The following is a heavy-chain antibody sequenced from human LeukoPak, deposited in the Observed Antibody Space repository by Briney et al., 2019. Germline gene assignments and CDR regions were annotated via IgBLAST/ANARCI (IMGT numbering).Heavy chain of an antibody. J-gene: IGHJ4*02. CDR2: ISYDGSNS. CDR3: AASYYYDGSSYYSPGY. D-gene: IGHD3-22*01. Sequence: GGSLRLSCAASGFTFSSYGMHWVRQAPGKGLEWVALISYDGSNSYYADSVKGRFTISRDNSKNTLYLQMNSLRAEDTAVYYCAASYYYDGSSYYSPGYWGQGTLVTVSS. V-gene: IGHV3-30*03. CDR1: GFTFSSYG.